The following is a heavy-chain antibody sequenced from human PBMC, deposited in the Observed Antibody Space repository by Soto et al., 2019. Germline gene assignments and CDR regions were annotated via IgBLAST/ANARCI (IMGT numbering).Heavy chain of an antibody. Sequence: PWESLCLSCAASGFTFISEEINFIRHSPWKWLEWVSYISGSGSTIYYADSGKGRFTISRDNGKYSLYLQMNSLRAEDTDVYYCARSLDYVYYGDTDYFDSWGQGTLVTVSS. V-gene: IGHV3-48*03. CDR2: ISGSGSTI. J-gene: IGHJ4*02. D-gene: IGHD4-17*01. CDR1: GFTFISEE. CDR3: ARSLDYVYYGDTDYFDS.